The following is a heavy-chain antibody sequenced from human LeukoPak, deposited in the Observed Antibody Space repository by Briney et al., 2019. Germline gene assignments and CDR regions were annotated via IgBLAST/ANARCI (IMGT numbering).Heavy chain of an antibody. J-gene: IGHJ4*02. CDR3: AKDRDSSSWLKVFDY. Sequence: ASVKLSCKISGHTLSDLSIHWVRQAPGRGPEWMGGFDPEVGDKMHAQKFQGRVTMTEDTSTDTAYMELNSLRSEDTAVYYCAKDRDSSSWLKVFDYWGQGTLVTVSS. D-gene: IGHD6-13*01. CDR1: GHTLSDLS. V-gene: IGHV1-24*01. CDR2: FDPEVGDK.